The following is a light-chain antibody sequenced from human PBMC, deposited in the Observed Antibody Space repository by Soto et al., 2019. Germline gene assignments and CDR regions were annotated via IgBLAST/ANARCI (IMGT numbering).Light chain of an antibody. CDR3: AAWDDSLNAL. V-gene: IGLV1-44*01. Sequence: QSVLTQPPSASGTPGQRVTISCSGGSSNIGSNPVNWYQQLPGAAPKLLIYIDDQRPSGVPDRFSGSKSGTAASLAISGLQPEDEADYYCAAWDDSLNALFGTGTKVTVL. J-gene: IGLJ1*01. CDR2: IDD. CDR1: SSNIGSNP.